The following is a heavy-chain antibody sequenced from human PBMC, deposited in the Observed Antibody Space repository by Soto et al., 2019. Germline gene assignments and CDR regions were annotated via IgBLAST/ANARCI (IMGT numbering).Heavy chain of an antibody. CDR2: IMPTVDSA. D-gene: IGHD3-10*01. V-gene: IGHV1-69*13. CDR3: AVAAVREILTEQSSGMAV. CDR1: GGTLSDYA. J-gene: IGHJ6*02. Sequence: SVKVSCKASGGTLSDYAVSWLRQARGQGLEWMGGIMPTVDSANYAQKFQGRLTITADESTSTANMELSSLTSDDTAIYYCAVAAVREILTEQSSGMAVWGQGTTVTAP.